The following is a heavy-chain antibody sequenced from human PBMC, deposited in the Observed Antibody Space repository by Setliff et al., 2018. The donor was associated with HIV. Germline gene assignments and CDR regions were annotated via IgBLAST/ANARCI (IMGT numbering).Heavy chain of an antibody. V-gene: IGHV4-34*01. Sequence: PSETLSLTCAVYGGSFSGYSWIWIRQPPGKGLEWIGEINHSGSANYNPSLKSRVTISVDTSKNQFSLKLSSVTAADTAVYYCARGGYRDTLNDAFDIWGQGTMVTVSS. CDR3: ARGGYRDTLNDAFDI. CDR2: INHSGSA. CDR1: GGSFSGYS. J-gene: IGHJ3*02. D-gene: IGHD6-13*01.